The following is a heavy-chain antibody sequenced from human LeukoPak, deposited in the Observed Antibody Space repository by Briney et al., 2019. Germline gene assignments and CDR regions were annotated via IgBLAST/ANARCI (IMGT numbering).Heavy chain of an antibody. CDR1: GGSISSGGYY. J-gene: IGHJ4*02. V-gene: IGHV4-31*03. CDR2: IYYSGST. Sequence: PSQTLSLTCTVSGGSISSGGYYWSWIRQHPGKGLEWIRYIYYSGSTYYNPSLKSRVTISVDTSKNQFSLKLSSVTAADTAVYYCARDGEGYCTNGVCSAWFDYWGQGTLVTVSS. D-gene: IGHD2-8*01. CDR3: ARDGEGYCTNGVCSAWFDY.